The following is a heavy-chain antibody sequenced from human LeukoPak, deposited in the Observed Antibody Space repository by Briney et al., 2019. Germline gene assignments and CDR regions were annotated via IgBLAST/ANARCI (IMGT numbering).Heavy chain of an antibody. CDR3: ARDVGVGASLPDY. Sequence: PGGSLRLSCAASGFTFSSSYMSWVRQAPGKGLEWVSVFYSGGKTYYTDSVKGRFTISRDNSKNTLYLQMNSLRAEDTAVYYCARDVGVGASLPDYWGQGTLVTVSS. D-gene: IGHD1-26*01. CDR1: GFTFSSSY. CDR2: FYSGGKT. J-gene: IGHJ4*02. V-gene: IGHV3-53*01.